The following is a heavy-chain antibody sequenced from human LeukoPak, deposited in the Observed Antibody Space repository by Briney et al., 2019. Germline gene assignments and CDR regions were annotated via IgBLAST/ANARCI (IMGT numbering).Heavy chain of an antibody. CDR2: IYYSGST. CDR1: GGSISSYY. CDR3: ARMYSSGWYTY. D-gene: IGHD6-19*01. J-gene: IGHJ4*02. V-gene: IGHV4-59*01. Sequence: PSETLSLTRTVSGGSISSYYWSWIRQPPGKGLEWIGYIYYSGSTNYNPSLKSRVTISVDTSKNQFSLKLSSMTAADTAVYYCARMYSSGWYTYWGQGTLVTVSS.